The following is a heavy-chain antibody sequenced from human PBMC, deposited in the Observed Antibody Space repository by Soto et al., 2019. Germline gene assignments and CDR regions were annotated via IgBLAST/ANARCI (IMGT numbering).Heavy chain of an antibody. CDR3: ARDSAKYPVDY. J-gene: IGHJ4*02. CDR2: INAGNGNT. Sequence: QVQLVQSGAEVKKPGASVKVSCKASGYTFTSYAMHWVRQAPGQRLEWMGWINAGNGNTKYSQKFQGRVTITRDTSASTAYMELSSMRSEDTAVYYCARDSAKYPVDYWGQGTLVTVSS. CDR1: GYTFTSYA. V-gene: IGHV1-3*01. D-gene: IGHD2-2*01.